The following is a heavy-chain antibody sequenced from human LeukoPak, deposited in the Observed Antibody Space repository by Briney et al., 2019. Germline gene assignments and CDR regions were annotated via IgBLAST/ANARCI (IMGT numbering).Heavy chain of an antibody. Sequence: SETLSLTCTVSGYSISSGYYWGWIRQPPGKGLEWIGSIYHCGSTYYNPSLKSRVTISVDTSKNQFSLKLSSVTAADTAVYYCARDEEEYSSSSGGVGWFDPWGQGTLVTVSS. CDR1: GYSISSGYY. CDR3: ARDEEEYSSSSGGVGWFDP. J-gene: IGHJ5*02. V-gene: IGHV4-38-2*02. CDR2: IYHCGST. D-gene: IGHD6-6*01.